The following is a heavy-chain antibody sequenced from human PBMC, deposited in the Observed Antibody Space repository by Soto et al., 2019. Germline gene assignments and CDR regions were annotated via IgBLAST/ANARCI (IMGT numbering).Heavy chain of an antibody. Sequence: QVQLVQPGAEVKKPGSSVKVSCKASGGTFSSYAISWVRQAPGEGLEWMGGIIPIFGTANYAQKFQGRVTMTADESTSTAHMELSSLRSEDTAVYYCASGEQQLASLDYWGQGTLVTVSS. J-gene: IGHJ4*02. V-gene: IGHV1-69*12. CDR1: GGTFSSYA. CDR3: ASGEQQLASLDY. D-gene: IGHD6-13*01. CDR2: IIPIFGTA.